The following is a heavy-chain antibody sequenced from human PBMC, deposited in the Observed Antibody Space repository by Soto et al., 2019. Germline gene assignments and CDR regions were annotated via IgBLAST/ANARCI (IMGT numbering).Heavy chain of an antibody. Sequence: ASVKVSCKASGYTFTGYYMHWVRQAPGQGLEWMGWINPNSGGTNYAQKFQGWVTMTRDTSISTAYMELSRLRSDDTAVYYCARVPQRLGWIFDYWGQGTLVTVSS. CDR2: INPNSGGT. V-gene: IGHV1-2*04. CDR1: GYTFTGYY. J-gene: IGHJ4*02. D-gene: IGHD5-12*01. CDR3: ARVPQRLGWIFDY.